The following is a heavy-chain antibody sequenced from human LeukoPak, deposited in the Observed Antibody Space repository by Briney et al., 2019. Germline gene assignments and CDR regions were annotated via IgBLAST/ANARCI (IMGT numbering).Heavy chain of an antibody. Sequence: PGGSLRLSCAASEFTFSSYSMNWVRQAPGKGLEWVSSISSRSSFIYYADSVKGRFTISRDNSKNTLYLQMNSLRAEDTAVYYCARHGSSWYGYFDYWGQGTLVTVSS. CDR1: EFTFSSYS. D-gene: IGHD6-13*01. J-gene: IGHJ4*02. V-gene: IGHV3-21*04. CDR3: ARHGSSWYGYFDY. CDR2: ISSRSSFI.